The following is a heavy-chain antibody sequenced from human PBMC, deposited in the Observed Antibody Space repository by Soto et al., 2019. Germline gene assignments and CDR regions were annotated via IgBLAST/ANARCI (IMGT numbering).Heavy chain of an antibody. CDR3: ATVRSGALDY. Sequence: EVQLVESGGGLIQPGGSLRLSCAASGFTVSRNYMSWVRQAPGKGLEWVSDIYSGGTTYYADSVKGRFTISRDNSKNTLFLQMNSLRAEDTAVYYCATVRSGALDYWGQGTLVTVSS. CDR2: IYSGGTT. J-gene: IGHJ4*02. V-gene: IGHV3-53*01. CDR1: GFTVSRNY.